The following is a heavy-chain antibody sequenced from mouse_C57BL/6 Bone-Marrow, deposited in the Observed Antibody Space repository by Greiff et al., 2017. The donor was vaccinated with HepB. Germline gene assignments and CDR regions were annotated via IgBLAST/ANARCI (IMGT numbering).Heavy chain of an antibody. CDR2: INPNNGGT. V-gene: IGHV1-26*01. CDR1: GYTFTDYY. CDR3: AVNYYGSPFAY. D-gene: IGHD1-1*01. J-gene: IGHJ3*01. Sequence: VQLQQSGPELVKPGASVKISCKASGYTFTDYYMNWVKQSHGKSLEWIGDINPNNGGTSYNQKFKGKATLTADKSSSTAYMQFSSLTSEDSAIYYCAVNYYGSPFAYWGQGTLVTVSA.